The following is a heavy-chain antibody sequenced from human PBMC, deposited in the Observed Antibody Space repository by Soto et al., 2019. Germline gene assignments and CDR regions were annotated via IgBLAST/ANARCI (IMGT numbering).Heavy chain of an antibody. CDR2: ISGYNGNT. V-gene: IGHV1-18*04. CDR3: ARDEGIRGLEF. D-gene: IGHD3-10*01. J-gene: IGHJ4*02. CDR1: GYTFSNYG. Sequence: QVQLVQSGPEVKKPGASVKVSCKASGYTFSNYGISWVRQAPGQGPEWMGWISGYNGNTAYARNLQDRVTMTIDAPTTTAYMELRSLRSDDTAVYYCARDEGIRGLEFRGLGTLVTVSS.